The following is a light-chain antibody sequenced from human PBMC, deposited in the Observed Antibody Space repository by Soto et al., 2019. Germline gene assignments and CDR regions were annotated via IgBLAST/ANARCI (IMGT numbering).Light chain of an antibody. CDR2: EVS. CDR1: SGDVGGYNY. V-gene: IGLV2-8*01. J-gene: IGLJ1*01. Sequence: QSALTQPPSASGSPGQSVTISCTGTSGDVGGYNYVSWYQQHPGKAPKLMIYEVSQRPSGVPDRFSGSKSGKTASLTVSGLQAEDEVDYYCASYAGGNNYVFGTGTKVT. CDR3: ASYAGGNNYV.